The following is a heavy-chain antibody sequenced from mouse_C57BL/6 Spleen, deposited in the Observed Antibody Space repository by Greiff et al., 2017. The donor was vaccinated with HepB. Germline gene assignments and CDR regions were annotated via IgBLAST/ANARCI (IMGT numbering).Heavy chain of an antibody. V-gene: IGHV1-15*01. D-gene: IGHD3-2*02. CDR1: GYTFTDYE. Sequence: QVQLQQSGAELVRPGASVTLSCKASGYTFTDYEMHWVKQTPVHGLEWIGAIDPETGGTAYNQKFKGKAILTADKSSSTAYMELRSLTSEDSSVYYCTRLSSGTGFAYWGQGTLVTVSA. CDR2: IDPETGGT. CDR3: TRLSSGTGFAY. J-gene: IGHJ3*01.